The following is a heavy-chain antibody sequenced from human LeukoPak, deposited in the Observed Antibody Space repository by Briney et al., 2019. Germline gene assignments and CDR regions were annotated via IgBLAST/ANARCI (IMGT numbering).Heavy chain of an antibody. CDR2: INPNSGGT. CDR1: GYTFTGYY. D-gene: IGHD4-11*01. J-gene: IGHJ4*02. V-gene: IGHV1-2*06. CDR3: ARDDLYSNFDY. Sequence: ASVKVSCKASGYTFTGYYMHWVRQAPGQGLEWMGRINPNSGGTNYAQKLQGRVTMTTDTSTSTAYMELRSLRSDDTAVYYCARDDLYSNFDYWGQGTLVTVSS.